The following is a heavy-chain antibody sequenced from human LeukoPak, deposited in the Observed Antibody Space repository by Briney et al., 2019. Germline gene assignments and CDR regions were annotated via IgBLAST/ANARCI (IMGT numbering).Heavy chain of an antibody. CDR2: MYISGET. CDR3: ANGIQTQGNNF. V-gene: IGHV4-4*07. J-gene: IGHJ4*02. Sequence: PSETLSLTCTVSGASISSYYWTWIRQPAGKGLEWVGRMYISGETNYNPSLNNRATLSLDTSKNQFSLKLRSLTAADTAVYYCANGIQTQGNNFWGQGTLVTVSS. CDR1: GASISSYY. D-gene: IGHD4-23*01.